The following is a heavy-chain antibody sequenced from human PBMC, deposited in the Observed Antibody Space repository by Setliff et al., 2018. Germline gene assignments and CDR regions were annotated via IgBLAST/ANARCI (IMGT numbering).Heavy chain of an antibody. CDR1: GFTFSNYA. CDR2: INSNGGNT. Sequence: GGSLRLSCAASGFTFSNYAMHWVRQAPGKGLEYVSAINSNGGNTYYADSVKGRFTISRDNSKNTLYLQMNSLRAEDTAVYYCAKVRGGYSYGYADYWGRGTLVTVSS. V-gene: IGHV3-64*02. J-gene: IGHJ4*02. D-gene: IGHD5-18*01. CDR3: AKVRGGYSYGYADY.